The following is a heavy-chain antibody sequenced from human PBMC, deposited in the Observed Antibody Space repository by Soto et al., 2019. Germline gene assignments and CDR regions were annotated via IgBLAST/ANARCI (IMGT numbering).Heavy chain of an antibody. Sequence: GESLKISCKGSGYSFTSYWIGWVRQMPGKGLEWMGIIYPGDSDTRYSPSFQGQVTISADKSISAAYLQGSSLKASGTAMYYCAGQSVAGGADLDYWGQGTVVTVSS. CDR3: AGQSVAGGADLDY. J-gene: IGHJ4*02. V-gene: IGHV5-51*01. D-gene: IGHD3-10*01. CDR1: GYSFTSYW. CDR2: IYPGDSDT.